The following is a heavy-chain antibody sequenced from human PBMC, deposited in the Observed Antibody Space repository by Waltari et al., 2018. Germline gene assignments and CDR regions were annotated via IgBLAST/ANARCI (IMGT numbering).Heavy chain of an antibody. CDR1: GGTFSSYA. V-gene: IGHV1-69*05. CDR3: ARSEYCSGGSCWDFDY. J-gene: IGHJ4*02. CDR2: ILPIFGTA. D-gene: IGHD2-15*01. Sequence: QVQLVQSGAEVKKPGSSVKVSCKASGGTFSSYAISWVRTAPGQGLELMGGILPIFGTANYAQKFQCRVTITTDESTSTAYVELSSLGSEDTAVYYCARSEYCSGGSCWDFDYWGQGTLVTVSS.